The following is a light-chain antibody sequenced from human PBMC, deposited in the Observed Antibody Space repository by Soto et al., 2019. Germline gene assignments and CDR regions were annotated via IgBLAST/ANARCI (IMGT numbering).Light chain of an antibody. CDR2: DVT. CDR1: SSDVGAYNF. Sequence: QSALTQPASVSGSPGQSITISCTGTSSDVGAYNFVSWYQQHPGKAPKLMIYDVTNRPSGVSSRFSGSKSGNTASLTISGLQAEDEADYYCSSYTSSSTPVVFGGGTKLTVL. V-gene: IGLV2-14*03. J-gene: IGLJ2*01. CDR3: SSYTSSSTPVV.